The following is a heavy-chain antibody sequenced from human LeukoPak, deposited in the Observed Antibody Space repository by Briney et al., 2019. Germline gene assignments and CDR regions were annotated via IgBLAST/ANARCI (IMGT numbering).Heavy chain of an antibody. V-gene: IGHV3-30*03. CDR2: ISYDGSKK. D-gene: IGHD2-2*01. J-gene: IGHJ6*02. Sequence: GGSLRLSCAASGFTFSSYPMHWVRQAPGKGLEWVAVISYDGSKKYYADSVKGRFTISRDDSKNMVYLQMNSLRAEDTAVYYCARASGSTSSPLDYYYYGMDVWGQGTTVTVSS. CDR3: ARASGSTSSPLDYYYYGMDV. CDR1: GFTFSSYP.